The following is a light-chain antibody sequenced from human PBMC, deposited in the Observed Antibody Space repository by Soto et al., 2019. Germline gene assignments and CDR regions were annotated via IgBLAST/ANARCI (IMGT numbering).Light chain of an antibody. CDR2: ANS. J-gene: IGLJ2*01. CDR3: QSFDTSLNRV. V-gene: IGLV1-40*01. CDR1: SSNIGAGYD. Sequence: QAVVTQPPSVSGAPGQRVSISCTGSSSNIGAGYDVHWYKQLPGTAPKLLIYANSNRPSGVPDRFSGSKSGTSASLAITGLQADDEADYYCQSFDTSLNRVFGGGTKVTVL.